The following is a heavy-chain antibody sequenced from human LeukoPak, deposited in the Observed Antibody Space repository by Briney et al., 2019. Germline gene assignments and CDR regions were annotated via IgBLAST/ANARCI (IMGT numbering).Heavy chain of an antibody. D-gene: IGHD1-1*01. CDR3: ARVSRVERRSVDY. V-gene: IGHV4-39*07. Sequence: LRLSCAASGFTFSSYEMNWVRQAPGKGLEWIGSIYYSGSTYYNPSLKSRVTISVDTSKNQFSLKLSSVTAADTAVYYCARVSRVERRSVDYWGQGTLVTASS. CDR2: IYYSGST. CDR1: GFTFSSYE. J-gene: IGHJ4*02.